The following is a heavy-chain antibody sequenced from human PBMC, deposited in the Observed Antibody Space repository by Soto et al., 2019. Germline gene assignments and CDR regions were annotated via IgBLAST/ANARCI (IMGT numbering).Heavy chain of an antibody. D-gene: IGHD2-15*01. CDR3: ARLGDDVLYPDWYFDL. J-gene: IGHJ2*01. CDR1: GGSISSSSYY. CDR2: IYYSGST. Sequence: QLQLQESGPGLVKPSETLSLTCTVSGGSISSSSYYWGWIRQPPGKGLEWIGSIYYSGSTYYNPSLKSRVTISADTSKNQSSLKLSSVTAADTAVYYCARLGDDVLYPDWYFDLWGRGTLVTVSS. V-gene: IGHV4-39*01.